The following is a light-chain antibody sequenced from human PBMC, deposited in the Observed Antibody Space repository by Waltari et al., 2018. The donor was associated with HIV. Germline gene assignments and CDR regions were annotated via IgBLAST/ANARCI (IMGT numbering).Light chain of an antibody. V-gene: IGLV2-8*01. CDR3: SSYAGSNTLI. Sequence: QSALTQPPSASGSPGHSVTIPCTGTSSDVGALNYAPWYQQHPGKAPKLIIYEVTKRPSGVPDRFSASKSGNTASLTVSGLQTDDEADYYCSSYAGSNTLIFGGGTNLIVL. J-gene: IGLJ2*01. CDR1: SSDVGALNY. CDR2: EVT.